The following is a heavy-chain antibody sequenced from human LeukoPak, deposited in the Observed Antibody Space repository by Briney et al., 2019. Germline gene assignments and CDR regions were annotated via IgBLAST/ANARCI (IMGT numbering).Heavy chain of an antibody. D-gene: IGHD2-15*01. CDR3: TKAHTRYCSCGSCYSEYYFDY. J-gene: IGHJ4*02. Sequence: GGSLRLSCAASGFTFSSYAMSWVRQAPGKGLEWVSAISSSGDSTYYADSVKGRFTISRDNSRNTLYVQMNSLRAEDTAVYYCTKAHTRYCSCGSCYSEYYFDYWGQGTLVTVSS. V-gene: IGHV3-23*01. CDR2: ISSSGDST. CDR1: GFTFSSYA.